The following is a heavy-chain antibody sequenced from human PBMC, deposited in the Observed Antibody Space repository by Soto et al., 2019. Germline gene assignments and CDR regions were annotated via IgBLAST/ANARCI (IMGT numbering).Heavy chain of an antibody. CDR1: GGSISSGGYY. J-gene: IGHJ6*02. D-gene: IGHD4-17*01. CDR3: ARDQIPLDYGDYVRYYYYYGMDV. V-gene: IGHV4-31*03. CDR2: IYYSGST. Sequence: PSETLSLTCTVSGGSISSGGYYWSWIRQHPGKGLEWIGYIYYSGSTYYNQSLKSRVTISVDTSKNQFSLKLSSVTAAETAVYYCARDQIPLDYGDYVRYYYYYGMDVWGQGTTVTVSS.